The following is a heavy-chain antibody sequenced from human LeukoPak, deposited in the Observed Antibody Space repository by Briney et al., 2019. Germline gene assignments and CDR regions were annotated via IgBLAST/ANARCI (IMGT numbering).Heavy chain of an antibody. V-gene: IGHV7-4-1*02. Sequence: ASVKVSCKASGYTFSSYAMNWVRQAPGQGLEWMGWINTNTGNPAYAQGFTGRFVFSLDTSVSTAYLQISSLKAVDTAVYYCARAQQNYYDSSGYYSYFDYWGQGTLVTVSS. CDR1: GYTFSSYA. J-gene: IGHJ4*02. D-gene: IGHD3-22*01. CDR3: ARAQQNYYDSSGYYSYFDY. CDR2: INTNTGNP.